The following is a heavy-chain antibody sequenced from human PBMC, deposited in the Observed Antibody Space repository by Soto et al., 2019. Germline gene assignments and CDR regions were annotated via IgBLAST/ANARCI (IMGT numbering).Heavy chain of an antibody. V-gene: IGHV5-51*01. Sequence: GESLKISCMGSGYSFTNYWIGWVRQMPGKGLEWMGIIYPGDSDTRYSPSFQGQVTISADKSISTAYLQWSSLEASDTAMYYCARSPYYDILTGPHSSGRFDYWGQGTLVTVSS. J-gene: IGHJ4*02. CDR2: IYPGDSDT. CDR1: GYSFTNYW. D-gene: IGHD3-9*01. CDR3: ARSPYYDILTGPHSSGRFDY.